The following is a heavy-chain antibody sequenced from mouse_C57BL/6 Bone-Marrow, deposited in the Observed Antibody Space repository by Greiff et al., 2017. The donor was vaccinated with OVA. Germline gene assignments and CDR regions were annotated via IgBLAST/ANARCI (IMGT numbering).Heavy chain of an antibody. CDR2: INPNNGGT. CDR1: GYTFTDYY. Sequence: DVKLVESGPELVKPGASVKISCKASGYTFTDYYMNWVKQSHGKSLEWIGDINPNNGGTSYNQKFKGKATLTVDKSSSTAYMELSSLTSEDSAVYYYAPNGYYDYWGQGTTLTVSS. J-gene: IGHJ2*01. D-gene: IGHD1-1*02. CDR3: APNGYYDY. V-gene: IGHV1-26*01.